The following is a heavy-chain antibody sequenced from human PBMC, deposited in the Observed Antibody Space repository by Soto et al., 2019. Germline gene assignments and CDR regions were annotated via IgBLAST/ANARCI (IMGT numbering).Heavy chain of an antibody. CDR3: AHAVGLGGLVDY. Sequence: QITLKESGPALVKPTQTLTRTCSFSGFSLTTSGVGVGWIRQPPGKALEWLALIYGDDDKRYNSSLKSRLTITKDTTKNQVVLTMSNMEPVDTGTYYCAHAVGLGGLVDYWGQGTLVTVSS. J-gene: IGHJ4*02. CDR1: GFSLTTSGVG. CDR2: IYGDDDK. V-gene: IGHV2-5*02. D-gene: IGHD3-16*01.